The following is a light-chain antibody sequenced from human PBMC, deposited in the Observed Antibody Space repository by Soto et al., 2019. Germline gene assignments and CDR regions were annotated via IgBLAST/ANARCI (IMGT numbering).Light chain of an antibody. J-gene: IGLJ1*01. V-gene: IGLV1-51*01. CDR3: GSWDSSLSAYV. CDR2: DDN. Sequence: QPVLMQPASVSSAPGQKVTISCSGSSSNIGGNSVSWYQQLPGTAPKLLIYDDNKRPSGIPDRFSGSKSGTSATLGITGFQTGDEADYYCGSWDSSLSAYVFGTGTKVTVL. CDR1: SSNIGGNS.